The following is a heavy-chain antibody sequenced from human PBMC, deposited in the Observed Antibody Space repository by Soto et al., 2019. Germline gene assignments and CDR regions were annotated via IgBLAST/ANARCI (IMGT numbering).Heavy chain of an antibody. V-gene: IGHV1-46*03. Sequence: ASMKVSCKASGYTFSSYDMNWVRQAPGQGLEWLGIINPSGGYTTNAQRFLGRVTMTRDTSTSTVHTELGSLTSEDTAVYYCARGGSIVVVTTPYDHWG. CDR1: GYTFSSYD. D-gene: IGHD2-21*02. J-gene: IGHJ4*01. CDR3: ARGGSIVVVTTPYDH. CDR2: INPSGGYT.